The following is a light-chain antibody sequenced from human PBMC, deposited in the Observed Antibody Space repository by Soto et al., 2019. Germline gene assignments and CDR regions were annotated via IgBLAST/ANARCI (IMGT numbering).Light chain of an antibody. J-gene: IGLJ3*02. CDR2: NTN. CDR3: LLYLGGGIWV. CDR1: SGPVFTSSY. Sequence: QTVVTQEPSFSVSPGGTVTLTCGLRSGPVFTSSYPNWYQQTPGQAPRTLIFNTNTRSSGVPDRFSGSILGDKAALTITGAQADHDSYYYCLLYLGGGIWVFGGGTKLTVL. V-gene: IGLV8-61*01.